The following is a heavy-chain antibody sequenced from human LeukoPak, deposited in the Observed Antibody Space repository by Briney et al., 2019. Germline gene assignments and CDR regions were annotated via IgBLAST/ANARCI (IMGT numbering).Heavy chain of an antibody. CDR3: ARLSGSFGFDY. D-gene: IGHD1-26*01. J-gene: IGHJ4*02. CDR2: IYYSGST. Sequence: SETLSLTCTVSGGSISSYYWSWIRQPPGKGLEWIGYIYYSGSTNYNPSLKSRVTISVDTSKNQFSLKLSSVTAADTAVYYCARLSGSFGFDYWGQGTLVTVSS. CDR1: GGSISSYY. V-gene: IGHV4-59*08.